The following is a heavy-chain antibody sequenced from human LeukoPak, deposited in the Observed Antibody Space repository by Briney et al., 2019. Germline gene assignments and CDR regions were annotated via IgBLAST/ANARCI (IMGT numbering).Heavy chain of an antibody. V-gene: IGHV3-53*01. Sequence: PGGSLRLSCAASGFTVSSNYMSWVRQAPGKGLEWVSVIYSGGSTYYADSVKGRFTISRDNSKNTLYLQMNSLRAEDTAVYYCARGVGGNSGDAFDIWGQGTMVTVSS. J-gene: IGHJ3*02. D-gene: IGHD4-23*01. CDR2: IYSGGST. CDR3: ARGVGGNSGDAFDI. CDR1: GFTVSSNY.